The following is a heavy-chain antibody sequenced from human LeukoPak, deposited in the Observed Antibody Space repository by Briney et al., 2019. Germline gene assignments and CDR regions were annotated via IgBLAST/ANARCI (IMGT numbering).Heavy chain of an antibody. D-gene: IGHD3-22*01. J-gene: IGHJ4*02. CDR1: GFTFSRSA. CDR2: ISGSGGHT. Sequence: GGSLRLSCVGSGFTFSRSAMSWVRMAPGKGLEWVSGISGSGGHTYYTDSVKGRFTISRDNSGTTVSLQMNSLTTDDTAVYFCAKEGRLTVAAVVVENYFDYWGQGTPVIVSA. CDR3: AKEGRLTVAAVVVENYFDY. V-gene: IGHV3-23*01.